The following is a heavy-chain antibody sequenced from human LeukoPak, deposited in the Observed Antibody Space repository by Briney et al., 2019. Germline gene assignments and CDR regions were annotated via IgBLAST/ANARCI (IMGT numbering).Heavy chain of an antibody. CDR1: GYTFTRYY. Sequence: ASVKVSCKASGYTFTRYYMHWVRQAPGQGIEWMGWINLNSGGTNYAETFQGSVTLTRDQSINTAYMELTCLGSDDTAVYYFANRGDSGSYFDYGGQGTLVTVSS. V-gene: IGHV1-2*02. D-gene: IGHD1-26*01. CDR2: INLNSGGT. J-gene: IGHJ4*02. CDR3: ANRGDSGSYFDY.